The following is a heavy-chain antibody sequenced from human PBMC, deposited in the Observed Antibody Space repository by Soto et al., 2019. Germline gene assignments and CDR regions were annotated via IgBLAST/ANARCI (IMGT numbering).Heavy chain of an antibody. D-gene: IGHD5-18*01. CDR1: GGSFSGYF. V-gene: IGHV4-59*10. J-gene: IGHJ6*02. CDR2: IYTSGST. CDR3: ARDVYSYRSIYYYGMDV. Sequence: SETLSLTCAVYGGSFSGYFWSWIRQPPGKGLEWIGGIYTSGSTNYNPSLKRRVTMSVDTSKNQFSLKLSSVTAADTAVYYCARDVYSYRSIYYYGMDVWGQGTTVTVSS.